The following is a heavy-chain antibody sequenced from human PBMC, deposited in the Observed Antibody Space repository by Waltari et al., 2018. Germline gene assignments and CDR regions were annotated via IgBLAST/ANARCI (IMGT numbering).Heavy chain of an antibody. CDR1: GGSISSYY. CDR2: IYYSGST. J-gene: IGHJ5*02. CDR3: ARYGGPYNWFDP. V-gene: IGHV4-59*01. Sequence: QVQLQESGPGLVKPSETLSLTCTVSGGSISSYYWSWIRQPPGKGLEWIGYIYYSGSTSNIPSLKGRVTISVDTSKNRFSRKLSSVTAADTAVYYWARYGGPYNWFDPWGQGTLVTVSA. D-gene: IGHD3-10*01.